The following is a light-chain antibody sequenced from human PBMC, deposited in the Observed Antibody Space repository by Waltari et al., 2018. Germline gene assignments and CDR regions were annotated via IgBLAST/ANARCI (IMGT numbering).Light chain of an antibody. CDR3: WSYVGGNTYWV. CDR2: DVN. V-gene: IGLV2-11*01. CDR1: SSDVGGYNF. J-gene: IGLJ3*02. Sequence: QSALAQPRSMSGSPGQSVAISCTGTSSDVGGYNFVSWYQQHPDKAPKLIIYDVNKRPSGFPDRFSGSKSGNTASLTISGLQAEDVAHYYCWSYVGGNTYWVFGGGTKLTVL.